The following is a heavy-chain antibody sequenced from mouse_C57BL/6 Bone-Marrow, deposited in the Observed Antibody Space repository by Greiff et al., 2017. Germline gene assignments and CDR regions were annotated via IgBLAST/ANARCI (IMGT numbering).Heavy chain of an antibody. Sequence: QVQLQQSGAELVRPGASVKLSCKASGYTFTDYYINWVKQRPGQGLEWIARIYPGSGNTYYNEKFKGKATLTAEKSSSTAYMQLSSLTSEDSAVYCCAMRYYGSSYERTNFDYWGQGTTLTVSS. V-gene: IGHV1-76*01. CDR1: GYTFTDYY. J-gene: IGHJ2*01. D-gene: IGHD1-1*01. CDR3: AMRYYGSSYERTNFDY. CDR2: IYPGSGNT.